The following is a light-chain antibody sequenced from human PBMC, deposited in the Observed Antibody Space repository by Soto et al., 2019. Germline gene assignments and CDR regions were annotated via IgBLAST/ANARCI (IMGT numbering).Light chain of an antibody. Sequence: ETVMTQSPANLSVSPGKRSALSCRASQSISSDLDWYQQKPGQAPRLLIHGASTRATGFPARLSGSGSGTELTITISSLKSEDFEVYYCQQYNNWTWTFGQGTKVDIK. V-gene: IGKV3-15*01. J-gene: IGKJ1*01. CDR2: GAS. CDR1: QSISSD. CDR3: QQYNNWTWT.